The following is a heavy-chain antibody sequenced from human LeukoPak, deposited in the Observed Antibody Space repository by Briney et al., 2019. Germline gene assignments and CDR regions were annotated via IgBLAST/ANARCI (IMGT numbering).Heavy chain of an antibody. V-gene: IGHV4-34*01. CDR2: INHSGST. CDR3: ARGRNYYDSSGYYYFDY. CDR1: GGSFSGYY. D-gene: IGHD3-22*01. J-gene: IGHJ4*02. Sequence: SETLSLTCAVYGGSFSGYYWSWIRQPPGKGLEWIGEINHSGSTNYNPPLKSRVTISVDTSKNQFSLKLSSVTAADTAVYYCARGRNYYDSSGYYYFDYWGQGTLVTVSS.